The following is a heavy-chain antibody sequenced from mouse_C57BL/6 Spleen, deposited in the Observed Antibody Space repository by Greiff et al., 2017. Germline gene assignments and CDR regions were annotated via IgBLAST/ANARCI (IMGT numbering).Heavy chain of an antibody. V-gene: IGHV2-2*01. D-gene: IGHD2-2*01. Sequence: VQLQQSGPGLVQPSQSLSITCTVSGFSLTSYGVHWVRQSPGKGLEWLGVIWSGGSTDYNAAFISRLSISKDNAKSQVFFKRNSLQADDTAIYYCARGYGYDGSMDYWGQGTSVTVSS. J-gene: IGHJ4*01. CDR1: GFSLTSYG. CDR2: IWSGGST. CDR3: ARGYGYDGSMDY.